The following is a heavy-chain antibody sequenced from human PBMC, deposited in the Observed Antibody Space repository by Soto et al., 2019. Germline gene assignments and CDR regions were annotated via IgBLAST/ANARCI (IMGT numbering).Heavy chain of an antibody. Sequence: PGGSLRLPCAPSGLTSSGHWMTWVRQAPGNGLEWVANIKQDGSEKYYVDSVKGRFTISRDNAKNSVFLQMNSLTVEDTAMYYCASRVPDVAYYGVFDYWGQGTLVTVSS. CDR3: ASRVPDVAYYGVFDY. CDR2: IKQDGSEK. J-gene: IGHJ4*02. CDR1: GLTSSGHW. V-gene: IGHV3-7*03. D-gene: IGHD3-3*01.